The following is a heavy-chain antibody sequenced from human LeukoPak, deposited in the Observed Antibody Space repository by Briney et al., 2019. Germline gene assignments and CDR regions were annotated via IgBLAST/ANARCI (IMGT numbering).Heavy chain of an antibody. V-gene: IGHV3-23*01. Sequence: GGSLRLSCAASGFTFSSHAMSWVRQAPGKGLEWVSVISGSDGSTYYADSVKGRFTISRDNSKNTLYLQMNSLRAVDTAVYYCAKGVVGAATEGVDYWGQGTLVTVSS. D-gene: IGHD1-26*01. J-gene: IGHJ4*02. CDR2: ISGSDGST. CDR1: GFTFSSHA. CDR3: AKGVVGAATEGVDY.